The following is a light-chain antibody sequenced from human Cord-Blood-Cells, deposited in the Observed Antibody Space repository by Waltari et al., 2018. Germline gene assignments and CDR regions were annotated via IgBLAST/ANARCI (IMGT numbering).Light chain of an antibody. CDR2: GAS. J-gene: IGKJ4*01. Sequence: ESVLTQSPGTLSLSPGERATLPCRASQSVSSSYLAWYQQKPGQAPRPPLYGASSRATGIPDRFSGSGSGTDFTLTISRLEPEAFAVYYCQQYGSSPPLTFGGGTKVGLK. CDR3: QQYGSSPPLT. V-gene: IGKV3-20*01. CDR1: QSVSSSY.